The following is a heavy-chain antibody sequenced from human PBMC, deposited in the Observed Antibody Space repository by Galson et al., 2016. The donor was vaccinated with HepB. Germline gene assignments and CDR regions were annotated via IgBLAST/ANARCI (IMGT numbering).Heavy chain of an antibody. Sequence: SLRLSCAASGLNFRTYSMNWVRQAPGKGLEWLSYISSGSSTIYYADSVRGRFTISRDNAKNSLYLQMNRRRGDDTAVYYCASMGGDQFVDWGQGVLVTVSS. D-gene: IGHD2-21*02. V-gene: IGHV3-48*01. J-gene: IGHJ4*02. CDR1: GLNFRTYS. CDR3: ASMGGDQFVD. CDR2: ISSGSSTI.